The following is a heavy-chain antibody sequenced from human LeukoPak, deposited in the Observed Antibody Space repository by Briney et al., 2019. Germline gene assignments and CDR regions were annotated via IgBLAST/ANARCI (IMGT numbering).Heavy chain of an antibody. J-gene: IGHJ6*02. CDR2: ISGSGGST. Sequence: GGSLRLSCAASGFTFSSYAMSWVRQAPGKGLEWVSAISGSGGSTYYADSVKGRFTISRDNSKNTLYLQMNSLRAEDTAVYYCAKDSFSDTAMVPYYCYGMDVWGQGTTVTVSS. V-gene: IGHV3-23*01. CDR1: GFTFSSYA. D-gene: IGHD5-18*01. CDR3: AKDSFSDTAMVPYYCYGMDV.